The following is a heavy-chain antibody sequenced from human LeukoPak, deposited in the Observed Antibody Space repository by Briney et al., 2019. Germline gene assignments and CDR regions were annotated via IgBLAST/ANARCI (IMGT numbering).Heavy chain of an antibody. Sequence: SETLSLTCTVSGGSISSGSYYWSWIRQPPGKGLEWIGYIYNTGTTNYNPSLKSRVTISVDTSKNQFSLKLRSVTAADTAVYYCARVLYGDFDYWGQGTLVTVSS. CDR3: ARVLYGDFDY. CDR2: IYNTGTT. J-gene: IGHJ4*02. CDR1: GGSISSGSYY. V-gene: IGHV4-61*01. D-gene: IGHD4-17*01.